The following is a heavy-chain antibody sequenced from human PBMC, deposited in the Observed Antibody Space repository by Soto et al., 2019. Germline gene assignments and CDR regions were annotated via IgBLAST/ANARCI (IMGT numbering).Heavy chain of an antibody. CDR3: AFWGDTAMATYYFDY. Sequence: ASVKVSCKASGYTFTSYYMHWVRQAPGQGLEWMGIINPSGGSTSYAQKFQGRVTMTRDTSTSTVYMELSSLRSEDTAVYYCAFWGDTAMATYYFDYWGQGTLVTVSS. J-gene: IGHJ4*02. V-gene: IGHV1-46*03. D-gene: IGHD5-18*01. CDR1: GYTFTSYY. CDR2: INPSGGST.